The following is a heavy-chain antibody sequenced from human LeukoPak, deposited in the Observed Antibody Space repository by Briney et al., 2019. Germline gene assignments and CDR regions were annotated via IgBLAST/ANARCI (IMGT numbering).Heavy chain of an antibody. V-gene: IGHV3-23*01. CDR2: VSGRDTST. CDR1: GFTFSNYA. J-gene: IGHJ4*02. CDR3: AKWGDYDVLTGYYHSDY. D-gene: IGHD3-9*01. Sequence: GGSLRLSCAASGFTFSNYAMSWVRQAPGKGLEWVSAVSGRDTSTYYTDSVKGRFTISRDNSKNTLYLQMNSLSAEDTAIYYCAKWGDYDVLTGYYHSDYWGQGTLVTVSS.